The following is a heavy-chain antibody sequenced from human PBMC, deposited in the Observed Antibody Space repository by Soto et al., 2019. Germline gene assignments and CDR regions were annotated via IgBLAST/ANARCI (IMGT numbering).Heavy chain of an antibody. V-gene: IGHV3-33*01. CDR1: GFTFSNYG. D-gene: IGHD2-21*02. Sequence: GFTFSNYGIHWMRQAPGKGLEWVAVIWSDGDNKYYAQSVKGRFTISRDDSKSTAYLQMDSLRADDTAVYYCASYCGGACYSGTYWGQGSMVTVSS. CDR2: IWSDGDNK. CDR3: ASYCGGACYSGTY. J-gene: IGHJ4*02.